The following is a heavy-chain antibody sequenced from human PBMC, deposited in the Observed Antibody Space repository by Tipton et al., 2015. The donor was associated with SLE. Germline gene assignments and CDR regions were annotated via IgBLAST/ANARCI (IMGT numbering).Heavy chain of an antibody. J-gene: IGHJ3*02. Sequence: TLSLTCAVYGGSFSGYYWSWIRQPPGKGLEWIGEINHSGSTNYNPSLKSRVTISVDTSKNQFSLKLSSVTAADTAVYYCARAFGAHDAFDIWGQGTMVTVSS. CDR3: ARAFGAHDAFDI. CDR1: GGSFSGYY. CDR2: INHSGST. D-gene: IGHD3-10*01. V-gene: IGHV4-34*01.